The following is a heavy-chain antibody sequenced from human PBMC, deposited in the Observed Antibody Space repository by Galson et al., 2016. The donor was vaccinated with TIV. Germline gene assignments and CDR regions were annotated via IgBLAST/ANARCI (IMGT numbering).Heavy chain of an antibody. V-gene: IGHV3-11*04. CDR3: ARAVTMRVADYYYGMDV. Sequence: SLRLSCAVSGFTFTEYYMNWIRRTPGKGLEWVSYISNGGSTTYYSDFVKGRFTVSRDNAKSSLYLQMKSLGAEDTGVYYCARAVTMRVADYYYGMDVWGQGTTVTVAS. J-gene: IGHJ6*02. CDR2: ISNGGSTT. D-gene: IGHD3-3*01. CDR1: GFTFTEYY.